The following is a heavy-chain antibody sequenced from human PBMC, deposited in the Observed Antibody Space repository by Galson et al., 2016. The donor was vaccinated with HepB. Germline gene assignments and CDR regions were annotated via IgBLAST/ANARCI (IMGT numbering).Heavy chain of an antibody. J-gene: IGHJ4*02. D-gene: IGHD2-2*01. CDR3: ARGNTRCSFDS. CDR1: GYTFTSCS. CDR2: IHPSGGYT. Sequence: SCKASGYTFTSCSMHWVRQAPGQGPEWMGIIHPSGGYTRYAQNFQGRVTMTRDTSTSTVYMELSRLKSEDTAMYYCARGNTRCSFDSWGQGTLVTISS. V-gene: IGHV1-46*01.